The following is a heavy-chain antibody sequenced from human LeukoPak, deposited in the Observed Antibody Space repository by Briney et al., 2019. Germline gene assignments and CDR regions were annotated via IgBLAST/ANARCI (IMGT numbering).Heavy chain of an antibody. J-gene: IGHJ4*02. CDR2: ISSSGSTI. V-gene: IGHV3-11*04. CDR3: AKVGGYYDSSGYYSAYYFDY. D-gene: IGHD3-22*01. CDR1: GFTFSDYY. Sequence: PGGSLRLSCAASGFTFSDYYMSWIRQAPGKGLEWVSYISSSGSTIYYADSVKGRFTISRDNSKNTLYLQMNSLRAEDTAVYYCAKVGGYYDSSGYYSAYYFDYWGQGTLVTVSS.